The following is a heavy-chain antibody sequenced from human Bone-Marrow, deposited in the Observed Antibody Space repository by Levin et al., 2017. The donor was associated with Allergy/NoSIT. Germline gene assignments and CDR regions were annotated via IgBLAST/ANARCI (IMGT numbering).Heavy chain of an antibody. V-gene: IGHV4-39*01. CDR2: MSYSGST. J-gene: IGHJ5*02. D-gene: IGHD5-18*01. CDR3: ARHGNSYGSRWFDA. Sequence: SETLSLTCTVSGDSISTSSYYWGWIRQPPGKGLEWIVSMSYSGSTYFNAPLKSRVTTSVDMSTNQFSLKLSSVTAADTAVYYWARHGNSYGSRWFDAWGQGTLVTVSS. CDR1: GDSISTSSYY.